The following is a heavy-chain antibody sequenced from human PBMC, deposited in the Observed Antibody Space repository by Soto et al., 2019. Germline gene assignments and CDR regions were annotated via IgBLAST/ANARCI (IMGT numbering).Heavy chain of an antibody. J-gene: IGHJ6*02. CDR3: ARDLWGYCGTDCYPLDV. D-gene: IGHD2-21*02. CDR2: MYKTGST. Sequence: SETLSLTCTVAGGSISSSYWSWIRQPPGKGLEWIGYMYKTGSTVYNPSLKSRVTISVDTSKNQFYLKVNSVTAADTAVYYCARDLWGYCGTDCYPLDVWGQGTTVTVSS. CDR1: GGSISSSY. V-gene: IGHV4-59*01.